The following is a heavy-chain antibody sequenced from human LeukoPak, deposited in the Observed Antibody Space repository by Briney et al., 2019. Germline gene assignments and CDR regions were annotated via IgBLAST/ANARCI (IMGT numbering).Heavy chain of an antibody. J-gene: IGHJ4*02. Sequence: SVKVSCKASGYTFTSYGINWVRQAPGQGLEWMGRIIPILGITNYAQKFQGRVTIAADKSTSIAYMELSSLRSEDTAVYYCATAVRGLLRPCPDYWGQGTLVTVSS. CDR1: GYTFTSYG. CDR3: ATAVRGLLRPCPDY. D-gene: IGHD1-26*01. V-gene: IGHV1-69*04. CDR2: IIPILGIT.